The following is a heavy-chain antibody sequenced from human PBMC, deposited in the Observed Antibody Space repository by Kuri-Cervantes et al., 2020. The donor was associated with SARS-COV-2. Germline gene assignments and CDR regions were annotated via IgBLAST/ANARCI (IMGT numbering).Heavy chain of an antibody. CDR1: GYTFTGYY. CDR2: INPNSGGT. V-gene: IGHV1-2*04. J-gene: IGHJ3*02. D-gene: IGHD1-26*01. Sequence: ASVQVSCKASGYTFTGYYMHWVRQAPGQGLEWMGWINPNSGGTNYAQKFQGWVTMIRDTSISTAYMELNRLRSDDTAVYYCARGAVLRAFDIWGQGTMVTVSS. CDR3: ARGAVLRAFDI.